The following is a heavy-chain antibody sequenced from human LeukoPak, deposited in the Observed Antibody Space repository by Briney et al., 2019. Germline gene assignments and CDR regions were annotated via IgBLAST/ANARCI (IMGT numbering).Heavy chain of an antibody. Sequence: SETLSLTCAVSGGSFSGYYWSWIRQPPGKGLEWIGEINHSGSTNYNPSLKSRVTISVDTSKNQFSLKLSSVTAADTAVYYCARAFSSSWPLDVWGKGTTVTVSS. CDR2: INHSGST. J-gene: IGHJ6*04. D-gene: IGHD6-13*01. V-gene: IGHV4-34*01. CDR3: ARAFSSSWPLDV. CDR1: GGSFSGYY.